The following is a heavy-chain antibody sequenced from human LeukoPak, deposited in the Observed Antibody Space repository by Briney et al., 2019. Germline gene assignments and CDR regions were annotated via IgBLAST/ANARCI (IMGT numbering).Heavy chain of an antibody. V-gene: IGHV1-2*02. CDR2: INPNSGGT. CDR3: ARASRSYDYVWGSYRRDLLHYYFDY. D-gene: IGHD3-16*02. J-gene: IGHJ4*02. Sequence: GASVKVSCKASGYTFTGYYMHWVRQAPGQGLEWMGWINPNSGGTNYAQKFQGRVTITRNTSISTAYMELSSLRSEDTAVYYCARASRSYDYVWGSYRRDLLHYYFDYWGQGTLVTVSS. CDR1: GYTFTGYY.